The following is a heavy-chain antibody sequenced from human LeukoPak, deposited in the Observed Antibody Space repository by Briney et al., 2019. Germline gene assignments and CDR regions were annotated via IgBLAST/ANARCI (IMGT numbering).Heavy chain of an antibody. CDR3: ARVTGLQLVQGLDY. CDR2: ISNGNDYT. V-gene: IGHV3-11*06. J-gene: IGHJ4*02. Sequence: TGGSLRLSCAASGFTFSDYYMSWIRQAPGKGLEWVSYISNGNDYTYYADSVKGRFTISRDNAKNSLYLQMNSLRAEDTAVYYCARVTGLQLVQGLDYWGQGTLVTVSS. D-gene: IGHD6-13*01. CDR1: GFTFSDYY.